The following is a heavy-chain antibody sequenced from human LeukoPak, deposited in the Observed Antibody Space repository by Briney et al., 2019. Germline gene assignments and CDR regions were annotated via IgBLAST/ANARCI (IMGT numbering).Heavy chain of an antibody. J-gene: IGHJ3*02. CDR1: GGTFSSYA. CDR3: ARYYDSSGYYSLLGAFDI. CDR2: INPNSGGT. Sequence: ASVKVSCKASGGTFSSYAISWVRQAPGQGLEWMGRINPNSGGTNYAQKFQGRVTMTRDTSISTAYMELSRLRSDDTAVYYCARYYDSSGYYSLLGAFDIWGQGTMVTVSS. V-gene: IGHV1-2*06. D-gene: IGHD3-22*01.